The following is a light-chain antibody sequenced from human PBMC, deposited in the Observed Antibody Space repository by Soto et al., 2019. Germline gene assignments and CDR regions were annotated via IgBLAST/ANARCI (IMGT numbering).Light chain of an antibody. CDR2: KAS. V-gene: IGKV1-5*03. J-gene: IGKJ1*01. Sequence: DIQMTQSPPTLSASVGDRVTISCRASQSITGWLAWFQQKPGKAPKLLISKASKLESGVPSRFSGSGSGTDFTLTISGLQPDDFATYYCQQYNPYSPWTFGQGTKVYIK. CDR3: QQYNPYSPWT. CDR1: QSITGW.